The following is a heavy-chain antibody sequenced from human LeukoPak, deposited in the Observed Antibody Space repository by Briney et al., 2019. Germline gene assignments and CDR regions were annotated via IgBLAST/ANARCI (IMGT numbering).Heavy chain of an antibody. CDR3: ARVPAVGALDY. Sequence: GASVKVSCKASGYTFTSYDINWVRQATGQGLEWMGWMNPNSGNTGYAQKFQDRVTITRNTSISTAYMELSSLRSEDTAVYYRARVPAVGALDYWGQGTLVTVSS. J-gene: IGHJ4*02. V-gene: IGHV1-8*03. D-gene: IGHD1-26*01. CDR1: GYTFTSYD. CDR2: MNPNSGNT.